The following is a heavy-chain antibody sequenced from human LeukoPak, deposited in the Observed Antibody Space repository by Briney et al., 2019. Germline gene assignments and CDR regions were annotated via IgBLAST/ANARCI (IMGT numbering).Heavy chain of an antibody. CDR3: ARNRGITYYDFWSGHDAFDI. J-gene: IGHJ3*02. CDR2: ISAYNGNT. D-gene: IGHD3-3*01. CDR1: GYTFTSYG. Sequence: ASVKVSCKASGYTFTSYGISWVRQAPGQGLEWMGWISAYNGNTNYAQKLQGRVTMTTDTSTSTAYMELRSLRSDDTAVYYCARNRGITYYDFWSGHDAFDIWGQGTMVTVSS. V-gene: IGHV1-18*01.